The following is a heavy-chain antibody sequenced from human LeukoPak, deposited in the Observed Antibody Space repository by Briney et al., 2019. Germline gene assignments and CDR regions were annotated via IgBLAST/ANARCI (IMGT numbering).Heavy chain of an antibody. CDR1: GDSVSSNTAA. J-gene: IGHJ4*02. Sequence: SQTLSLTCAISGDSVSSNTAAWNWIRQSPSRGLEWLGRTYYRSKWNDDYAVSVKSRITINPDTSKNQFSLQLNSVTPEDTAVYYCARMEQDCSGGSCYYAVDYWGQGTLVIVSS. CDR3: ARMEQDCSGGSCYYAVDY. V-gene: IGHV6-1*01. CDR2: TYYRSKWND. D-gene: IGHD2-15*01.